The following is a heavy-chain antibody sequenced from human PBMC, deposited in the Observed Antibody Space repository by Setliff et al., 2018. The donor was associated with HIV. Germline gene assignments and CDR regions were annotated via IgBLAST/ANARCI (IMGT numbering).Heavy chain of an antibody. CDR2: IDHSGST. CDR3: ARRRPPPSGLYSAYYMDV. D-gene: IGHD1-26*01. J-gene: IGHJ6*03. Sequence: SETLSLTCAVYGGSFIGYHWSWIRQSPGKGLEWIGEIDHSGSTDDNPSLKSRVTISVDTSKNQFSLKLSSVTAADTAVYYCARRRPPPSGLYSAYYMDVWGTGTTVTVSS. V-gene: IGHV4-34*01. CDR1: GGSFIGYH.